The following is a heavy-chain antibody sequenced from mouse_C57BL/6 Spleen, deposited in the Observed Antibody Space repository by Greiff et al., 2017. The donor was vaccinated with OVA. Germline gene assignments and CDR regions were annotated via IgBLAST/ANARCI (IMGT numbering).Heavy chain of an antibody. CDR2: IDPSDSYT. J-gene: IGHJ3*01. V-gene: IGHV1-50*01. D-gene: IGHD2-1*01. Sequence: VQLQQPGAELVKPGASVKLSCKASGYTFTSYWMQWVKQRPGQGLEWIGEIDPSDSYTNYNQKLQGKATLTVDTSSSTAYMQLSSLTSEDSAVYYCARGGGNYAWFAYWGQGTLVTVSA. CDR3: ARGGGNYAWFAY. CDR1: GYTFTSYW.